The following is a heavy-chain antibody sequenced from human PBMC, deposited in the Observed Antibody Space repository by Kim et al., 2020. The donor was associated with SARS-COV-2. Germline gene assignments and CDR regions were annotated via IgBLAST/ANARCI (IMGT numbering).Heavy chain of an antibody. CDR3: ARDLTGVYYDILTGYYPPDGAGYYYGMDV. D-gene: IGHD3-9*01. J-gene: IGHJ6*02. CDR2: IWYDGSNK. V-gene: IGHV3-33*01. CDR1: GFTFSSYG. Sequence: GGSLRLSCAASGFTFSSYGMHWVRQAPGKGLEWVAVIWYDGSNKYYADSVKGRFTISRDNSKNTLYLQMNSLRAEDTAVYYCARDLTGVYYDILTGYYPPDGAGYYYGMDVWGQGTTVTVSS.